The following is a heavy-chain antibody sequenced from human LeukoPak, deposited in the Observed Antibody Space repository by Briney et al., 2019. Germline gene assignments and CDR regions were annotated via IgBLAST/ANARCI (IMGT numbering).Heavy chain of an antibody. V-gene: IGHV1-2*02. J-gene: IGHJ4*02. CDR1: GYTFTGYY. CDR3: ARGSTNWGSNFDY. D-gene: IGHD7-27*01. CDR2: INPNSGGT. Sequence: ASVKVSCKASGYTFTGYYMHWVRQAPGQGLEWMGWINPNSGGTNYAQKFQGRVTMTRDTSISTAYMELSSLRSEDTAVYYCARGSTNWGSNFDYWGQGTLVTVSS.